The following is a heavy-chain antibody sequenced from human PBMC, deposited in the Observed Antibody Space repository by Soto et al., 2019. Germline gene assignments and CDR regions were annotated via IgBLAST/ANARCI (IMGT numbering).Heavy chain of an antibody. J-gene: IGHJ4*02. CDR1: GFTFNTYW. V-gene: IGHV3-7*01. Sequence: PGGSLRLSCVVSGFTFNTYWMTWIRQAPGKGLEWVANINEDGNKQNYVDSGRGRFTISRDNAKTSLYLQMNSLRVEDTAVYYCATRAGAPADWGQGTLVTVSS. D-gene: IGHD6-25*01. CDR2: INEDGNKQ. CDR3: ATRAGAPAD.